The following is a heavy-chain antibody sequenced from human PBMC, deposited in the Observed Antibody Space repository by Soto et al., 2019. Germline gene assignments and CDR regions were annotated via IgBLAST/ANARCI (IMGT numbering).Heavy chain of an antibody. D-gene: IGHD3-22*01. J-gene: IGHJ5*02. CDR1: GGAITAYY. Sequence: SETLSLTCTVSGGAITAYYWSWIRQPVGEGLQWIGRVYSTGSTNYNPSLRGRVTMSVDTSQNQFFLRLSSVTAADTAVYYCARDEYYDSNNWFDHWGQGILVTVSS. V-gene: IGHV4-4*07. CDR3: ARDEYYDSNNWFDH. CDR2: VYSTGST.